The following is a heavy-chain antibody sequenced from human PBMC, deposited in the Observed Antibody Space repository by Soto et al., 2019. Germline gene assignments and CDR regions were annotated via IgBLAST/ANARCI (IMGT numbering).Heavy chain of an antibody. CDR1: GGSINSDAYF. CDR2: IYYSGST. CDR3: ARLTYYYDNSGYAFEI. J-gene: IGHJ3*02. V-gene: IGHV4-31*03. Sequence: SETLSLTCSVSGGSINSDAYFWNWIRQHPGKGLEWIGYIYYSGSTYYNPSLKSRITISVDTSKNHFSLKVNSVTAADTAVYYCARLTYYYDNSGYAFEIWGQGTMVTVSS. D-gene: IGHD3-22*01.